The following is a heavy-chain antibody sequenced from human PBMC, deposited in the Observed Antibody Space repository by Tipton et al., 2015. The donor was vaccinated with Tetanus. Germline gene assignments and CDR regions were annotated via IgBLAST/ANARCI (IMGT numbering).Heavy chain of an antibody. J-gene: IGHJ4*02. D-gene: IGHD3-3*01. CDR2: VYNSGGT. V-gene: IGHV4-39*01. Sequence: TLSLTCSVSGGSISGSGYFWNWIRQYPGKGPEWIGSVYNSGGTYYNPSLKSRVTISVDTSKNQFSLKLSSVTAADTAVYYCARIYDFWSGYYSDHWGQGTLVTVSS. CDR1: GGSISGSGYF. CDR3: ARIYDFWSGYYSDH.